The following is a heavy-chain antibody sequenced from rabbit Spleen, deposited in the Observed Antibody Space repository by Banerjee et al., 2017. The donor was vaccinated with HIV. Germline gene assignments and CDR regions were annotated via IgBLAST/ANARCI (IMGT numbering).Heavy chain of an antibody. D-gene: IGHD4-1*01. J-gene: IGHJ4*01. CDR2: IVPIFGVT. CDR1: GFDFSTYS. Sequence: QEQLVESGGGLVQPEGSLKLSCKASGFDFSTYSMSWVRQAPGKGLEWIGYIVPIFGVTYYANWVNGRFTISSHDAQNTLYLQLNSLTAADTATYFCVRDLSSGWGGVYYFNLWGQGTLVTVS. V-gene: IGHV1S47*01. CDR3: VRDLSSGWGGVYYFNL.